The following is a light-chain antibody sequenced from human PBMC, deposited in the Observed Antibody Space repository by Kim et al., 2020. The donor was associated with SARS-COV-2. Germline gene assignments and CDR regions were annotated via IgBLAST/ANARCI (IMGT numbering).Light chain of an antibody. V-gene: IGLV2-14*03. CDR1: SSDVGGYNY. CDR2: DDS. J-gene: IGLJ2*01. CDR3: SSYTSSSTV. Sequence: PGQSITISCTGTSSDVGGYNYVSWYQQHPGKAPKLMIYDDSNRPSGVSNRFSGSKSGNTASLTISGLQAEDEADYYCSSYTSSSTVFGGGTQLTVL.